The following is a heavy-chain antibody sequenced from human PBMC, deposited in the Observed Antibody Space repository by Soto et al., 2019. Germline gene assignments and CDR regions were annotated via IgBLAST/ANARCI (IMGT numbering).Heavy chain of an antibody. V-gene: IGHV3-21*01. CDR3: ARDPDIVVVVAASNAFDI. J-gene: IGHJ3*02. Sequence: EVQLVESGGGLVKPGGSLRLSCAASGFTFSSYSMNWVRQAPGKGLEWVSSISSSSSYIYYADSVKGRFTISRDNAKNSLYLQMNSLRAEDTAVYYCARDPDIVVVVAASNAFDIWGQGTMVTVSS. D-gene: IGHD2-15*01. CDR1: GFTFSSYS. CDR2: ISSSSSYI.